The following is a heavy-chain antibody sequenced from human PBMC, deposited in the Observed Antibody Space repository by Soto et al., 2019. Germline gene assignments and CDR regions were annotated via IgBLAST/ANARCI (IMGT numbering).Heavy chain of an antibody. D-gene: IGHD4-17*01. Sequence: PSETLSLTCTVSGGSISSSSYYWGWIRQPPGKGLEWIGSIYYSGSTYYNPSLKSRVTISVDTSKNQFSLKLSSVTAADTAVYYCARQGRDYGNYWGQGTLVTVSS. CDR3: ARQGRDYGNY. CDR1: GGSISSSSYY. J-gene: IGHJ4*02. CDR2: IYYSGST. V-gene: IGHV4-39*01.